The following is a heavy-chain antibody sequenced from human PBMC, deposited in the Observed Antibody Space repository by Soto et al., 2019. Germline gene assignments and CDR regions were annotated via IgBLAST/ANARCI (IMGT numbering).Heavy chain of an antibody. D-gene: IGHD3-10*01. CDR2: VTGGSGNT. Sequence: GASVKVSSIASGYTFTASTIHWVRQAPGQRPEWMGWVTGGSGNTDYSQKFQGRVTITRDTYARTVDMELYSLRSEDPAGYYCAREHPPQGGSYYDPWGQGTRVNVSS. CDR1: GYTFTAST. J-gene: IGHJ5*02. CDR3: AREHPPQGGSYYDP. V-gene: IGHV1-3*01.